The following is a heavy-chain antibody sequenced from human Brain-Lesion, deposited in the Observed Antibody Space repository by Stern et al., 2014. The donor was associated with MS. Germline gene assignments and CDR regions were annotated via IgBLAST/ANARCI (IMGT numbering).Heavy chain of an antibody. CDR2: IYNSGAT. CDR3: ASRWSGTYYGQNWFDP. V-gene: IGHV4-31*03. J-gene: IGHJ5*02. D-gene: IGHD1-26*01. CDR1: GDSINSGGHY. Sequence: QLQLQESGPGLVKPSQTLSLTCTVSGDSINSGGHYWSWIRQRPGKGLEWIGYIYNSGATFYSPSLKGRVTISLDTSKNQFSLTLSSVTAADPAIYYCASRWSGTYYGQNWFDPWGQGILVTVSS.